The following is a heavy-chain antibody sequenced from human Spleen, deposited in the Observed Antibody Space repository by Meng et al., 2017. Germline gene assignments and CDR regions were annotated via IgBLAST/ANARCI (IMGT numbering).Heavy chain of an antibody. V-gene: IGHV1-8*01. CDR3: ARAIFALANSDY. CDR1: GYPLTSYD. CDR2: MNANRGNT. D-gene: IGHD3-3*01. J-gene: IGHJ4*02. Sequence: QVQLVQSGAEVKKPGASVKVSCKASGYPLTSYDISWVRQATGQGLEWMGWMNANRGNTGYAQKFQGRVNMAINTSISTAYKELSSLRSEYTAVYYCARAIFALANSDYWGQGTLVTVSS.